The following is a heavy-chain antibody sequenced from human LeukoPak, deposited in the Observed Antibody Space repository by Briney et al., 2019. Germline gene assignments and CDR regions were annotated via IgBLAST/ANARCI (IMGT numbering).Heavy chain of an antibody. V-gene: IGHV3-48*01. CDR3: ARSVDGDSSGSDY. J-gene: IGHJ4*02. CDR2: ISSTSTNI. D-gene: IGHD4-17*01. CDR1: GFTFSRYS. Sequence: PGGSLRLSCAASGFTFSRYSMNWVRQAPGKGLEWVSYISSTSTNIYYADSVKGRFTISRDNAKNSLYLQMNSLRAEDTALYYCARSVDGDSSGSDYWGQGTLVTVSS.